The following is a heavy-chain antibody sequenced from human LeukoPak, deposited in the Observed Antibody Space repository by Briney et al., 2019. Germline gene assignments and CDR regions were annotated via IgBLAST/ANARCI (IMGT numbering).Heavy chain of an antibody. Sequence: ASVKVSCEVAGYTLTELSMHWVRQAPGKGLEWMGGFDPEDGETIYAQKFQGRVAMTEDTSTDTAYMELSSLRSKDTAVYYCATIPSRVAVARPFDYWGQGTLVIVSS. D-gene: IGHD6-19*01. J-gene: IGHJ4*02. CDR3: ATIPSRVAVARPFDY. CDR1: GYTLTELS. CDR2: FDPEDGET. V-gene: IGHV1-24*01.